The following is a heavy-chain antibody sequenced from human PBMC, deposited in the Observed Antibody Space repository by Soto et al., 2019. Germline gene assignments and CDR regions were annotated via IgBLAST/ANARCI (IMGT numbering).Heavy chain of an antibody. D-gene: IGHD5-18*01. V-gene: IGHV1-3*01. Sequence: ASVKGSCKTSGYTFTSYARHWVRQDTRQRLEWMGWINAGNGNTKYSQKFQGRVTITRDTSASTAYMELSSLRSEDTAVYYCARGMDTAAWPYAFDIWGQGTMVTVSS. CDR3: ARGMDTAAWPYAFDI. J-gene: IGHJ3*02. CDR1: GYTFTSYA. CDR2: INAGNGNT.